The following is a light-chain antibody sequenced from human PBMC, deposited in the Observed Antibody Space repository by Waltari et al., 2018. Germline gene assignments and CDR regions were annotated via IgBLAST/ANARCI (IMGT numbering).Light chain of an antibody. CDR3: QTGGLGIWV. CDR1: SGHTSYA. CDR2: VNRYGSH. Sequence: QLMLTQSPSASASLGASVQLTCTLSSGHTSYAIAWLQQQPEKGPRYLMRVNRYGSHIKGDGIPDRVSCSSSGAERYLAIASLQSEDEADYYCQTGGLGIWVFGGGTKLTVL. V-gene: IGLV4-69*01. J-gene: IGLJ3*02.